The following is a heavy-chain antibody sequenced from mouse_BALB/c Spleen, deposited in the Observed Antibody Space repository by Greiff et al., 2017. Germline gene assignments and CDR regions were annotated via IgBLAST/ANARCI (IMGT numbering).Heavy chain of an antibody. D-gene: IGHD1-3*01. CDR2: IYPGSGNT. V-gene: IGHV1-77*01. CDR1: GYTFTDYY. Sequence: VQLQQSGAELARPGASVKLSCKASGYTFTDYYINWVKQRTGQGLEWIGEIYPGSGNTYYNEKFKGKATLTADKSSSTAYMQLSSLTSEDSAVYFCAREWGTWGQGTTLTVSS. CDR3: AREWGT. J-gene: IGHJ2*01.